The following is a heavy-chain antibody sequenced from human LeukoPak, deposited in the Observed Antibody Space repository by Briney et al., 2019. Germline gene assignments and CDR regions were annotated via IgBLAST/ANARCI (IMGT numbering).Heavy chain of an antibody. CDR2: ISSSSSYT. D-gene: IGHD5-18*01. J-gene: IGHJ4*02. Sequence: PGGSLRLSCAASGFTFSDYYMSWIRQAPGKGLEWVSYISSSSSYTNYADSVKGRFTISRDNAKNSLYLQMNSLRAEDTAVHYCARVPGYSYGALDYWGQGTLVTVSS. CDR3: ARVPGYSYGALDY. CDR1: GFTFSDYY. V-gene: IGHV3-11*06.